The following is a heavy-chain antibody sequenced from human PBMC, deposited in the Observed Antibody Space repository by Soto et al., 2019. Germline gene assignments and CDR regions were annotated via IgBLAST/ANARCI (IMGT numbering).Heavy chain of an antibody. Sequence: KTSETLSLTCSVSGASTVSHYHWTWIRQPPGKGLEWMGYIFNSGTTFYNPSLTSRLSISMDTSGNHFSLELRSVTAADTAVYYCALALGPTTGLDYWGQGTLVT. D-gene: IGHD1-26*01. V-gene: IGHV4-31*02. CDR1: GASTVSHYH. CDR3: ALALGPTTGLDY. J-gene: IGHJ4*02. CDR2: IFNSGTT.